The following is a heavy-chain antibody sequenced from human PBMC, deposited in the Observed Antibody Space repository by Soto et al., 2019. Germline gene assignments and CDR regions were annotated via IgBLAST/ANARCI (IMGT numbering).Heavy chain of an antibody. V-gene: IGHV5-51*01. CDR3: ASQGATAATFHLIWFDP. CDR2: IYPDNSDT. J-gene: IGHJ5*02. D-gene: IGHD6-13*01. CDR1: GYNFAGYW. Sequence: VQLVQSGAEVKKPGESLQISCQGAGYNFAGYWIAWVRQMPGKGLEWVGIIYPDNSDTRYSRSFQGQVTISADKSISTAYLQLISLKASDTAVYYCASQGATAATFHLIWFDPWGQGSLVTVSS.